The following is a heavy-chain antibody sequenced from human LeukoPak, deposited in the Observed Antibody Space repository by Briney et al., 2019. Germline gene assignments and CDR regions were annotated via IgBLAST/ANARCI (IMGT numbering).Heavy chain of an antibody. CDR3: AKGHRLCPVGNCNSHIDA. CDR2: VSGDGTAT. Sequence: GGSLRISCAASGFSFSSYPISWVRQAPGKGLVWISTVSGDGTATYYEDSVKGRFTISRDNCKNTLYLQMNSLRADDTATYFCAKGHRLCPVGNCNSHIDAWGHGTLVTVPS. V-gene: IGHV3-23*01. D-gene: IGHD2-15*01. J-gene: IGHJ5*01. CDR1: GFSFSSYP.